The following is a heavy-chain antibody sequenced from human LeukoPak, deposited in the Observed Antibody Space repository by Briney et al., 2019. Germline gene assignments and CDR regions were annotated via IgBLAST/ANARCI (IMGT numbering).Heavy chain of an antibody. V-gene: IGHV3-21*01. CDR3: ASSGRAAALFDY. CDR2: ISSSSSYI. CDR1: GFTFSSYS. J-gene: IGHJ4*02. Sequence: GGSLRLSCAASGFTFSSYSMNWVRQAPGKGLEWVSSISSSSSYIYYADSVKGRFTISRDNAKNSLYLQMNSLRAEDTAVYYCASSGRAAALFDYWGQGTLVTVSS. D-gene: IGHD6-13*01.